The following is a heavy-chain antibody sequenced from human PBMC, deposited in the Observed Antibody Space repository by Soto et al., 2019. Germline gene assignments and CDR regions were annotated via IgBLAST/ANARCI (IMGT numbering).Heavy chain of an antibody. V-gene: IGHV1-18*01. Sequence: QVQLVQSGAEVKKPGASVKVSRKASGYTFTSYGISWVRQAPGQGLEWMGWISADNGNTNYAQKLQGRVTMTTDTSTSTAYMELRSLRSDDTAVYYCARDEYYYDSSGPSGYFDLWGRGTLVTVSS. CDR2: ISADNGNT. J-gene: IGHJ2*01. D-gene: IGHD3-22*01. CDR3: ARDEYYYDSSGPSGYFDL. CDR1: GYTFTSYG.